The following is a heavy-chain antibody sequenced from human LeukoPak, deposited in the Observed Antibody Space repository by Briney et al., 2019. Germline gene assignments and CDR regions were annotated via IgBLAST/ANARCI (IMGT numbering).Heavy chain of an antibody. J-gene: IGHJ6*02. CDR1: GFTFGDHA. D-gene: IGHD5-18*01. Sequence: GGSLRLSCTASGFTFGDHAMSWVRQAPGKGLDRVGFVRSKAYRGTTEYAASVKGRFIISRDDSKSIAYLQMNSLNIEDTAVYYCTRGSMHLWLYSGMDVWGQGTTVIVSS. V-gene: IGHV3-49*04. CDR2: VRSKAYRGTT. CDR3: TRGSMHLWLYSGMDV.